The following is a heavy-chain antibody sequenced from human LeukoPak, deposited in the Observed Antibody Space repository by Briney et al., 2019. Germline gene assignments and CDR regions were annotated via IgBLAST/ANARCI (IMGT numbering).Heavy chain of an antibody. CDR1: GFTFSPYS. V-gene: IGHV3-48*04. CDR3: AKGVPDAPNNWNYGD. CDR2: ISSGSSPL. D-gene: IGHD1-7*01. J-gene: IGHJ4*02. Sequence: PGGSLRLSCAASGFTFSPYSMNWVRQAPGKGLEWVAYISSGSSPLYYADSVKGRFTISRDNAKNSLYLQMNSLRAEDTAVYYCAKGVPDAPNNWNYGDWGQGTLVTVSS.